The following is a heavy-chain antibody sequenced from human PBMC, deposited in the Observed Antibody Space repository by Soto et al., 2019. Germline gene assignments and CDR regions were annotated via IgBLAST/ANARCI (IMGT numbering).Heavy chain of an antibody. CDR1: GGSISSGDYY. J-gene: IGHJ5*02. Sequence: QVQLQESGPGLVKPSQTLSLTCTVSGGSISSGDYYWSWIRQPPGKGLEWIGYIYYSGSTYYNPSLKSRVTISVDTSKNQFSLKLSSVTAADAAVYYCARVGYYDFWSGSARFDPWGQGTLVTVSS. V-gene: IGHV4-30-4*01. D-gene: IGHD3-3*01. CDR3: ARVGYYDFWSGSARFDP. CDR2: IYYSGST.